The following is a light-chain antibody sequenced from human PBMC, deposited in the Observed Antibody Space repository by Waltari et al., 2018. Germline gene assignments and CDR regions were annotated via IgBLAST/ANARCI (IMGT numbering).Light chain of an antibody. CDR3: QQYDNWLGT. V-gene: IGKV3-15*01. J-gene: IGKJ1*01. CDR1: QSIRSN. CDR2: GAS. Sequence: EIVMTQSPATLSVFPGERATLSCRASQSIRSNLAWYQLKPGQAPRLLIYGASTRATGIPARFSGSGSETQFTLTISSLQSEDFAVYFCQQYDNWLGTFGQGTKVEIK.